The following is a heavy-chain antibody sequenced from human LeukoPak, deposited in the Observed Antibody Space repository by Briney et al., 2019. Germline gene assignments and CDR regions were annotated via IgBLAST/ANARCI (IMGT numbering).Heavy chain of an antibody. D-gene: IGHD2-2*02. Sequence: GGSLRLSCAASGFTFSSYGIHWVRQAPGKGLEWVAVVSYDGGYKYYADSVKGRFNISRDNSKNTLYLQMNGLRAEDTAVYYCARWGCSSNSCYTPYWGQGTLVTVSS. CDR2: VSYDGGYK. CDR1: GFTFSSYG. V-gene: IGHV3-30*03. J-gene: IGHJ4*02. CDR3: ARWGCSSNSCYTPY.